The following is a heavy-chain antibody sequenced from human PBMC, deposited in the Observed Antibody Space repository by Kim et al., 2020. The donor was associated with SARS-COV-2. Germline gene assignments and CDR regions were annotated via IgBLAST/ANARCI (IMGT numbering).Heavy chain of an antibody. J-gene: IGHJ4*01. CDR1: GGTISSSSYY. CDR3: ARHGPDTPLDY. CDR2: IYYSGST. Sequence: SETLSLTCTVSGGTISSSSYYWGWIRQPPGKGLEWIVSIYYSGSTYYNPSLKSRVTISVDTSKNQSSLKLSSVTAADTAVYYCARHGPDTPLDYWGTGTQVTDSS. D-gene: IGHD5-18*01. V-gene: IGHV4-39*01.